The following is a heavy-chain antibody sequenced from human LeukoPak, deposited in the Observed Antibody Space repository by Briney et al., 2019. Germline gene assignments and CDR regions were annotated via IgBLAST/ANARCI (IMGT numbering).Heavy chain of an antibody. V-gene: IGHV1-2*06. CDR1: XYTFTGYY. CDR2: INPNSGGT. CDR3: ARVVYSGGWYEANTPDY. Sequence: XKASXYTFTGYYMHWVRQAPGQGLEWMGRINPNSGGTNYAQKFQGRVTMTRDTSISTAYMELSRLRSDDTAVYYCARVVYSGGWYEANTPDYWGQGTLVTVSS. J-gene: IGHJ4*02. D-gene: IGHD6-19*01.